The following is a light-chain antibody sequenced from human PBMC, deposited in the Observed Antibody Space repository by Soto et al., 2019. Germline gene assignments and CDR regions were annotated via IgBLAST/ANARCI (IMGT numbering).Light chain of an antibody. J-gene: IGKJ2*01. CDR2: RAS. V-gene: IGKV1-5*03. Sequence: DIQMTQFPSTLSASIGDRATITCRASQTISSSLAWYQQKPGKAPKLLIYRASSLETGVPSRFSGSGSGAEFTLTISSLQADDFATYYCQQYNSYSPYTFGQGTRLEIK. CDR3: QQYNSYSPYT. CDR1: QTISSS.